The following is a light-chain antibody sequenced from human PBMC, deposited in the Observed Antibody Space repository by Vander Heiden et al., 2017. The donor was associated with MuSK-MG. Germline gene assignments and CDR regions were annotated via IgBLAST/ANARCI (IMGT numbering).Light chain of an antibody. Sequence: DIQMTQSPSSLSASVGDRVTISCRASQSITTYLNWYQQKPGKAPNLLIYSASNLQSGVPSRFSGSGSGTNFTLTISCLQPEDFATYCCQQSDSTPFTFGPGTKVDIK. J-gene: IGKJ3*01. CDR2: SAS. V-gene: IGKV1-39*01. CDR1: QSITTY. CDR3: QQSDSTPFT.